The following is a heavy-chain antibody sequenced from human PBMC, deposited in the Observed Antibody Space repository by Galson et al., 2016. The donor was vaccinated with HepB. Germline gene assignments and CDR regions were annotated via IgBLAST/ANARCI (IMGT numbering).Heavy chain of an antibody. D-gene: IGHD3-10*01. V-gene: IGHV1-18*01. J-gene: IGHJ4*02. CDR1: GYTFTTTG. Sequence: SVKVSCKASGYTFTTTGISWVRQAPGHGLEWMGWISTYNGNTNNAQKLQGRVTMTRDASTSTAYMELTNLTSDDTAVYYCARDRGYSYGCDYWGQGTLVTVSS. CDR2: ISTYNGNT. CDR3: ARDRGYSYGCDY.